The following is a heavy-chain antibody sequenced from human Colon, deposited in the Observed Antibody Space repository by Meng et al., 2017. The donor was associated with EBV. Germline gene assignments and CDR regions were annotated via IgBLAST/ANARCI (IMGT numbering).Heavy chain of an antibody. D-gene: IGHD4-17*01. J-gene: IGHJ4*02. CDR2: IYHSGRT. V-gene: IGHV4-30-4*03. CDR1: GGSISSGDYY. Sequence: QVQLQESGPGLVKPSQTLSLTCTVSGGSISSGDYYWSWIRQPPGKGLEWIGEIYHSGRTNYNPSVKSRVSMSVDKSQNHFSLRLSSVTAADTAVYYCTTLYGASISWGQGTLCSVSS. CDR3: TTLYGASIS.